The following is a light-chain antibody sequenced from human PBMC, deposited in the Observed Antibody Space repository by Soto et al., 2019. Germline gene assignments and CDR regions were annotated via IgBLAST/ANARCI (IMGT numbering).Light chain of an antibody. Sequence: ASQMSQSPSSLSASVRDRVTITCRASQDVEVGLGWYQQKPGKAPKLLIYDASTLQSGVPSRFSGSGSGTDFTLTISSLQPEDFATYHCLKDYRYQWTFGQGTKVEIK. J-gene: IGKJ1*01. CDR2: DAS. CDR1: QDVEVG. V-gene: IGKV1-6*01. CDR3: LKDYRYQWT.